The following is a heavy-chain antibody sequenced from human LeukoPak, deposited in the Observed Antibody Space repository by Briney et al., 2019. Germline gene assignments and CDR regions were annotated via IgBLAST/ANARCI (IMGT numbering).Heavy chain of an antibody. D-gene: IGHD3-10*01. CDR1: GFSLSSYS. Sequence: PGGSLRLSCAASGFSLSSYSMNWVRQAPGKGLECVSYISSCSSTIFYADSVKGRFTVSRNNDNNSLYLQMSILRDEETAVYYCARPSYYGSGNYPCDYWGQGTLVTVSS. CDR2: ISSCSSTI. J-gene: IGHJ4*02. CDR3: ARPSYYGSGNYPCDY. V-gene: IGHV3-48*02.